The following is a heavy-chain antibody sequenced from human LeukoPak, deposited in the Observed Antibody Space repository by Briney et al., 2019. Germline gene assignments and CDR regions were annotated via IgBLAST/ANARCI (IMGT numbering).Heavy chain of an antibody. V-gene: IGHV3-30*02. Sequence: GGSLRLSCAASGFTFSSYGIDWVRQAPGKGLEWVSFIRYDGSNKFYADSVKGRYTISRDNSKNTLYLEMNSLRTEDTAVYYCARGLLPPSRTWYFDLWGRGTLVTVSS. J-gene: IGHJ2*01. CDR2: IRYDGSNK. CDR1: GFTFSSYG. CDR3: ARGLLPPSRTWYFDL.